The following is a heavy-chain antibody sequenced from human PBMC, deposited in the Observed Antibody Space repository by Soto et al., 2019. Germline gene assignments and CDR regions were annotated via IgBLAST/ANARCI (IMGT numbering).Heavy chain of an antibody. J-gene: IGHJ4*02. CDR1: GYTFTSYY. Sequence: ASVKVSCRASGYTFTSYYMHWVRQAPGQGLEWMGIINPSGGSTSYAQKFQGRVTMTRDTSTSTVYMELSSLRSEDTAVYYCASGIVGATGFDYWGQGXLVTVYS. CDR2: INPSGGST. V-gene: IGHV1-46*01. CDR3: ASGIVGATGFDY. D-gene: IGHD1-26*01.